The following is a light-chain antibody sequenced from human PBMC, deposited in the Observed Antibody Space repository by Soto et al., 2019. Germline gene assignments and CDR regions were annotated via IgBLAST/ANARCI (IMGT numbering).Light chain of an antibody. J-gene: IGLJ2*01. CDR1: VLAKKY. V-gene: IGLV3-27*01. CDR2: KDS. CDR3: YSAADNNVV. Sequence: SSELTQPSSVSVSPGQKARITCSGDVLAKKYARWFQQKPGQAPVLVIYKDSERPSGIPERFSGSSSGTTVTLTISGAQVEDEADYYCYSAADNNVVFGGGTKLTVL.